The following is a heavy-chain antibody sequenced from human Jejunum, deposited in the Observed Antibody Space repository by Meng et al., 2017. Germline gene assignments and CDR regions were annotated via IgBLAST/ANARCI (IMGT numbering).Heavy chain of an antibody. Sequence: SDTLSLTCTVSGGSISSSAWWSWVRQPPGKGLEWIGEISHLGSTNYNPSLKTRVTLLIDKYKTQFSLNLSSVTAADTAVYYCARDPPYSGSGSNLPLDYWGQGTLVTVSS. CDR3: ARDPPYSGSGSNLPLDY. CDR2: ISHLGST. J-gene: IGHJ4*02. D-gene: IGHD3-10*01. CDR1: GGSISSSAW. V-gene: IGHV4-4*02.